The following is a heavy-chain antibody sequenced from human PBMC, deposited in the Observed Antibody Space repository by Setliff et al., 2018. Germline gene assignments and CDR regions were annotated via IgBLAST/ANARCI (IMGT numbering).Heavy chain of an antibody. Sequence: NPSETLSLTCTVSGDSISSRRNYWGWFRQPAGKELEWIGQIYTSWSTNYNPSLKSRVTISLDTSKNQFSLSLTSVTAEDTAVYYCARRSGFQYIDVWDKGTTGTVSS. J-gene: IGHJ6*03. V-gene: IGHV4-61*09. D-gene: IGHD1-26*01. CDR3: ARRSGFQYIDV. CDR2: IYTSWST. CDR1: GDSISSRRNY.